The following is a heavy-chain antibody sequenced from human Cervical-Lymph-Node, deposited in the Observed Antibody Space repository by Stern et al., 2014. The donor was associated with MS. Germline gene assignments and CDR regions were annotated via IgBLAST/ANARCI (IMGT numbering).Heavy chain of an antibody. J-gene: IGHJ3*02. Sequence: QLVKSGAGVKKHRASVKVSCKDSGYNFTSYGISWVRQDPGQGLEWMGWTCAYNGTTNYAHTLHGRVTMTTDSPTSTAYMELRILRSDDTALYYCARGLLGSENAFDICCQGTMVTFSS. D-gene: IGHD2-15*01. CDR1: GYNFTSYG. CDR2: TCAYNGTT. V-gene: IGHV1-18*01. CDR3: ARGLLGSENAFDI.